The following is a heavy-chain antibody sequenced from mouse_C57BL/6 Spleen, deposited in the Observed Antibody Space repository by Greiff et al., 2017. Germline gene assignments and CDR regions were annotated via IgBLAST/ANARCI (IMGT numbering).Heavy chain of an antibody. CDR2: INPNNGGT. CDR3: ERSLYCYGSSS. D-gene: IGHD1-1*01. CDR1: GYTFTDYY. V-gene: IGHV1-26*01. Sequence: EVQLQQSGPELVKPGASVKLSCKASGYTFTDYYMNWVKQSHGKSLEWIGDINPNNGGTSYNQKFKGKATLTVDTSSSTAYLELRSLTSEDAAVYYSERSLYCYGSSSWGQGTTLTVSA. J-gene: IGHJ2*01.